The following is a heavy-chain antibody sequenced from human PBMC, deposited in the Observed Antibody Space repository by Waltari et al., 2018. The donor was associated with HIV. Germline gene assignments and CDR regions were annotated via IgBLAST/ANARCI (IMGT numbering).Heavy chain of an antibody. V-gene: IGHV3-48*04. J-gene: IGHJ6*02. CDR2: ISSGSSNI. D-gene: IGHD2-21*02. CDR1: GFSFSYFS. CDR3: ARVGDRTYAMDV. Sequence: EVQLVESGGGLIQPGGSLRLSCAASGFSFSYFSMNWVRQAPGKGLEWLSYISSGSSNIYYADSVKGRFTISRDNAKTSLYLQMNSLRAEDTAVYYCARVGDRTYAMDVWGQGTTVTVSS.